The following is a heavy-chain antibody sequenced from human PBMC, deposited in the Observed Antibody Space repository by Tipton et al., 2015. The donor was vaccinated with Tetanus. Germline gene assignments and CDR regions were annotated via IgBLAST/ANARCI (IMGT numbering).Heavy chain of an antibody. CDR1: GYTFTSYG. V-gene: IGHV1-18*01. Sequence: QMQLVQSGAEVKKPGASVKVSCKASGYTFTSYGISWVRQAPGQGPEWMGWISAYNGDKNYAQKLQGRVILTTDTSKSTAYMELRSLRSDDTAVYYCARDELVRGVIVSKFDYWGQGTLVTVSS. J-gene: IGHJ4*02. CDR3: ARDELVRGVIVSKFDY. D-gene: IGHD3-10*01. CDR2: ISAYNGDK.